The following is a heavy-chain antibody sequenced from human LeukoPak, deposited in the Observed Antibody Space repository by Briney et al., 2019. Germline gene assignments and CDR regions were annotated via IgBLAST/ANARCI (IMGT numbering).Heavy chain of an antibody. V-gene: IGHV3-11*04. CDR3: ARDLSSPGFNYYDSSGYYYDY. CDR2: ISSSGSTI. CDR1: GLTFSDYY. Sequence: GGSLRLSCAASGLTFSDYYMSWIRQAPGKGLEWVSYISSSGSTIYYADSVKGRFTISRDNAKNSLYLQMNSLRAEDTAVYYCARDLSSPGFNYYDSSGYYYDYWGQGTLVTVSS. J-gene: IGHJ4*02. D-gene: IGHD3-22*01.